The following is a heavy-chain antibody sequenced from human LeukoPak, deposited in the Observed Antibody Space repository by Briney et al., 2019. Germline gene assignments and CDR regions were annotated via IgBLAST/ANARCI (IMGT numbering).Heavy chain of an antibody. D-gene: IGHD3-22*01. Sequence: GGSLRLSCAASGFTFSDYYMSWIRQAPGKGLEWISYISSSGSTIYYADSVKGRFTISRDNAKNSLYLQMNSLRAEDTAVYYCARDPFYYDSSGYYSGDWGQGTLVTVSS. CDR1: GFTFSDYY. CDR2: ISSSGSTI. V-gene: IGHV3-11*01. CDR3: ARDPFYYDSSGYYSGD. J-gene: IGHJ4*02.